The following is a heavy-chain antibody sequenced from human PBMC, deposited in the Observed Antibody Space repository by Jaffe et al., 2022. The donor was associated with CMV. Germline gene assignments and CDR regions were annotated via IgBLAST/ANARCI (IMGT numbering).Heavy chain of an antibody. J-gene: IGHJ4*02. CDR3: ARLFDRFEQVDY. CDR2: IYYSGST. D-gene: IGHD3-22*01. CDR1: GGSISSYY. Sequence: QVQLQESGPGLVKPSETLSLTCTVSGGSISSYYWSWIRQPPGKGLEWIGYIYYSGSTNYNPSLKSRVTISVDTSKNQFSLKLSSVTAADTAVYYCARLFDRFEQVDYWGQGTLVTVSS. V-gene: IGHV4-59*08.